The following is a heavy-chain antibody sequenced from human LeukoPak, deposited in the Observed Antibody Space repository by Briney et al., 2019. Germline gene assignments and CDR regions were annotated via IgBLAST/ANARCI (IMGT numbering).Heavy chain of an antibody. J-gene: IGHJ3*02. D-gene: IGHD2-15*01. CDR3: ARERRGRYCSGGSCKYRGAFDI. CDR2: INHSVST. Sequence: PSETLSLTCAVYGGSFSGYYWSWIRQPPGKGLEWIGEINHSVSTNYNPSLKSRVTISVDTSKNQFSLKLSSVTAADTAVYYCARERRGRYCSGGSCKYRGAFDIWGQGTMVTVSS. V-gene: IGHV4-34*01. CDR1: GGSFSGYY.